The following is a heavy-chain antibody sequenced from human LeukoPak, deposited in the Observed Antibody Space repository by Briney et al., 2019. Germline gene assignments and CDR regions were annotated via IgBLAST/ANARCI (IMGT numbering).Heavy chain of an antibody. CDR3: ARATLPYYYYMDV. CDR2: INPNSGGT. V-gene: IGHV1-2*02. CDR1: GYTFTSYV. J-gene: IGHJ6*03. Sequence: ASVKVSCKASGYTFTSYVISWVRQAPGQGLEWMGWINPNSGGTNYAQKFQGRVTMTRDTSISTAYMELSRLRSDDTAVYYCARATLPYYYYMDVWGKGTTVTVSS. D-gene: IGHD2-15*01.